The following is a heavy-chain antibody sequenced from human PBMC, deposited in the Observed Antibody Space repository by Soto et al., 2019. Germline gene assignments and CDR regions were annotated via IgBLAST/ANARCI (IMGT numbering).Heavy chain of an antibody. J-gene: IGHJ6*02. V-gene: IGHV4-4*07. CDR2: VYSSGAT. D-gene: IGHD1-1*01. CDR3: ARVPSTSGALDKYYYYGMDV. CDR1: GDSVSNYY. Sequence: SETLSLTCTVSGDSVSNYYWSWIRQPAGRGLEWIGRVYSSGATNYNPSLNGRVTMSVDTSKNQFSLKLSSVTAADTAVYYCARVPSTSGALDKYYYYGMDVWGQGTTVTVSS.